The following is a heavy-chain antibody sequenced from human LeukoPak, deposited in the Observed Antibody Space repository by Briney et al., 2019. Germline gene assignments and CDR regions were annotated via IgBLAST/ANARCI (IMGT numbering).Heavy chain of an antibody. Sequence: PSETLSLTCAVYGGSFSGYYWSWIRQPPGKGLEWIGEINHSGSTNYNPSLKSRVTISVDTSKNQFSLKPSSVTAADTAVYYCARGRAGSYYYYGMDVWGQGTTVTVSS. J-gene: IGHJ6*02. V-gene: IGHV4-34*01. CDR2: INHSGST. CDR3: ARGRAGSYYYYGMDV. D-gene: IGHD6-19*01. CDR1: GGSFSGYY.